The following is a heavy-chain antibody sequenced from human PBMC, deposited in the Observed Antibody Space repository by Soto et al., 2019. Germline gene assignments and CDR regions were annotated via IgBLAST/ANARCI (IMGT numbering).Heavy chain of an antibody. J-gene: IGHJ5*02. V-gene: IGHV3-11*01. Sequence: GGSLRLSCAASGFTFSDYYMTWIRQAPGKGLEWVSHISDSATTTHYADSVKGRFTISRDNAKKSLYLQMNSLRADDTAVYFCARDTAFVASGLFDPWGQGTLVTVS. CDR3: ARDTAFVASGLFDP. D-gene: IGHD3-22*01. CDR2: ISDSATTT. CDR1: GFTFSDYY.